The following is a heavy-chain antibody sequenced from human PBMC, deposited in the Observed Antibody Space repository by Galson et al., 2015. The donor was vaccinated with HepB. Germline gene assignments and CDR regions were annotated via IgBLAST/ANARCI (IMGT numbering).Heavy chain of an antibody. CDR2: IIPILGIA. D-gene: IGHD3-10*01. CDR3: ARDEAVRGVIINVVYYYYGMDV. V-gene: IGHV1-69*04. J-gene: IGHJ6*02. CDR1: GGTFSSYT. Sequence: SVKVSCKASGGTFSSYTISWVRQAPGQGLEWMGRIIPILGIANYAQKFQGRVTITADKSTSTAYMELSSLRSEDTAVYYCARDEAVRGVIINVVYYYYGMDVWGQGTTVTVSS.